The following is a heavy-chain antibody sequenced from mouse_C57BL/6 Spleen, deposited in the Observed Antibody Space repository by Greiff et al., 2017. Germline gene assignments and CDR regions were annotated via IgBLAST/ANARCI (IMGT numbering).Heavy chain of an antibody. CDR2: ILPGSGST. J-gene: IGHJ3*01. V-gene: IGHV1-9*01. CDR1: GYTITGYW. Sequence: VQLQQSGAELMKPGASVTLSCTATGYTITGYWIEWVKQRPGHGLEWIGEILPGSGSTNYTAKFKGQATFTADTSSNTAYMQLSSLTTEDSAIYYCADLLPLRRGFAYWGQGTLVTVSA. CDR3: ADLLPLRRGFAY. D-gene: IGHD2-4*01.